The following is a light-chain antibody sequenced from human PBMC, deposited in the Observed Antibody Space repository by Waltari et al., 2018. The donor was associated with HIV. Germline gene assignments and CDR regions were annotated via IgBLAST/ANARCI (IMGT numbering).Light chain of an antibody. CDR1: SSNIGSNT. CDR3: AAWDDSLNGHVV. J-gene: IGLJ2*01. Sequence: QSVLTQPPSASGTPGQRVTISCSGSSSNIGSNTVNWNQQLPGTAPKPLIYSNNQRPSGVPDRFSGSKSGTSASLAISGLQSEDEADYYCAAWDDSLNGHVVFGGGTKLTVL. V-gene: IGLV1-44*01. CDR2: SNN.